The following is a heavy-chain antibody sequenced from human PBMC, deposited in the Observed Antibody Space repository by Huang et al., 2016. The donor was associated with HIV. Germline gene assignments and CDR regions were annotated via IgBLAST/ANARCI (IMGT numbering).Heavy chain of an antibody. V-gene: IGHV1-69*13. CDR1: GGPFRSYS. CDR3: ARGSLEYSVSSSLDY. Sequence: QVQLLQSGAEVKKPGSSVKVSCKASGGPFRSYSIAWVRQAPGQGLEWMASLMPVFDSPNYAKKLQSRVRVTADESTSTVYMELRDLRPDDTAVYFCARGSLEYSVSSSLDYWGQGTHVTVSS. D-gene: IGHD4-4*01. CDR2: LMPVFDSP. J-gene: IGHJ4*02.